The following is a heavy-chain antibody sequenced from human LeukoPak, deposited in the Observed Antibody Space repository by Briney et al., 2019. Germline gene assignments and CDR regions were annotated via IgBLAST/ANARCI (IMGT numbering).Heavy chain of an antibody. CDR1: GASISSYY. V-gene: IGHV4-59*01. D-gene: IGHD3-9*01. Sequence: SETLSLTCTVSGASISSYYWSWIRQPPGKGLEWIGYIYYSGSTNYNPSLKSRVTISVDTSKNQFSLKLSSVTAADTAVYYCARVSGDDILTGYYQYYFDYWGQGVLVTVSS. CDR2: IYYSGST. J-gene: IGHJ4*02. CDR3: ARVSGDDILTGYYQYYFDY.